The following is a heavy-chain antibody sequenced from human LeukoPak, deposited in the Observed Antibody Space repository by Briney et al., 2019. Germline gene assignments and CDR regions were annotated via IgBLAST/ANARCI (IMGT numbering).Heavy chain of an antibody. J-gene: IGHJ5*02. CDR3: ASQGTYYYDSSVWS. V-gene: IGHV3-48*04. CDR1: GFTFSSYS. Sequence: QPGGSLRLSCAASGFTFSSYSMNWVRQAPGKGLEWVSYISSSSSTIYYADSVKGRFTISRDNAKNSLYLQMNSLRAEDTAVYYCASQGTYYYDSSVWSWGQGTLVTVSS. CDR2: ISSSSSTI. D-gene: IGHD3-22*01.